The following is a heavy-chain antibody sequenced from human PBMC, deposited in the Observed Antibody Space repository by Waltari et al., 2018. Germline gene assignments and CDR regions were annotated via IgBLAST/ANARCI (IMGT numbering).Heavy chain of an antibody. Sequence: QVQLVESGGCVVQPGGSLRLSCAASGFTFSSYGMHWVRQAPGKGLEWVAFIRYDGSNKYYADSVKGRFTISRDNSKNTLYLQMNSLRAEDTAVYYCAKDKRYSSSWLLWWFDPWGQGTLVTVSS. CDR2: IRYDGSNK. V-gene: IGHV3-30*02. D-gene: IGHD6-13*01. J-gene: IGHJ5*02. CDR3: AKDKRYSSSWLLWWFDP. CDR1: GFTFSSYG.